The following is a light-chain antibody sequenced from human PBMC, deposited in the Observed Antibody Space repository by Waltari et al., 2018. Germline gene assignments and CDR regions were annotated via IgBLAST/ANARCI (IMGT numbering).Light chain of an antibody. CDR2: KAS. CDR3: QQYNSYSVWT. Sequence: DIQMTQSPSTRSASVGDRVTIPCRASQRISSWLSWYQQKPGKAPKLLIYKASSLESGVPSRFSGSGSGTEFTLTISSLQPDYFATYYCQQYNSYSVWTFGQGTKVEIK. CDR1: QRISSW. J-gene: IGKJ1*01. V-gene: IGKV1-5*03.